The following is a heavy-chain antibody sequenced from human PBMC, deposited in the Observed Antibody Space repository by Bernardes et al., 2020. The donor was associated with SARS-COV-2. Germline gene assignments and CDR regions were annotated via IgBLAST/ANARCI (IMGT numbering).Heavy chain of an antibody. V-gene: IGHV3-23*01. CDR1: GFTFSSSA. Sequence: GGSLRLSCAASGFTFSSSAMSWVRQAPGTGLEWVSAISGSGGSTYYADSVKGRFTISRDNSKNTLYLQMNSLRAEDTAVYYCAKPRVVPAATLGYWGQGTLVTVSS. CDR3: AKPRVVPAATLGY. CDR2: ISGSGGST. J-gene: IGHJ4*02. D-gene: IGHD2-2*01.